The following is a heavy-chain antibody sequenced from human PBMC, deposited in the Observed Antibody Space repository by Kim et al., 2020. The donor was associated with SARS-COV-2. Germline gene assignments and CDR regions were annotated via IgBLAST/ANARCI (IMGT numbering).Heavy chain of an antibody. CDR2: ISSSSSTI. Sequence: GGSLRLSCAASGFTFSSYSMNWVRQAPGKGLEWVSYISSSSSTIYYADSVKGRFTISRDNAKNSLYLQMNSLRDEDTAVYYCARDRHCSGGSCYANGEFDYWGQGTLVTVSS. D-gene: IGHD2-15*01. CDR3: ARDRHCSGGSCYANGEFDY. CDR1: GFTFSSYS. V-gene: IGHV3-48*02. J-gene: IGHJ4*02.